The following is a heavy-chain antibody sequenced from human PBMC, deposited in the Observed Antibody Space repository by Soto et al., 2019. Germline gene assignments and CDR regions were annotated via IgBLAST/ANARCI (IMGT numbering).Heavy chain of an antibody. J-gene: IGHJ6*02. V-gene: IGHV4-34*01. CDR1: GGSFSGYY. CDR3: ARGRGYSYGTYYYYYYGMDV. CDR2: INPSGST. Sequence: QVQLQQWGAGLLKPSETLSLTCAVYGGSFSGYYWSWIRQPPGKGLEWIGEINPSGSTNYNPSLKSRVTISVDTSKNQFSLKLSSVTAAETAVYYCARGRGYSYGTYYYYYYGMDVWGQGTTVTVSS. D-gene: IGHD5-18*01.